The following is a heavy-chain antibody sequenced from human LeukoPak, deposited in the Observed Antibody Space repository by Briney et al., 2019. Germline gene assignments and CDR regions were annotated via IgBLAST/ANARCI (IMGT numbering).Heavy chain of an antibody. CDR3: ARAGSFWHYVY. V-gene: IGHV3-7*01. CDR2: INSDGSEG. D-gene: IGHD1-7*01. J-gene: IGHJ4*02. CDR1: GFNVNNAW. Sequence: GGSLRLSCAASGFNVNNAWMSWSRQAPGKGLEWVASINSDGSEGYYADVVKGRFTISRDNAKNSLYLQMNSLRVEDTAVYYCARAGSFWHYVYWGQGTLVTVSS.